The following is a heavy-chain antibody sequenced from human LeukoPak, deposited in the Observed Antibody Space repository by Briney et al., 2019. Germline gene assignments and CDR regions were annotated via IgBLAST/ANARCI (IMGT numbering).Heavy chain of an antibody. V-gene: IGHV3-21*01. CDR2: ISSVGTYI. D-gene: IGHD3-16*01. CDR1: GFTFSIYS. J-gene: IGHJ4*02. Sequence: GGSLRLSCAASGFTFSIYSMNWLRQAPGKGLVWISYISSVGTYIYYADSVKGRFTISRDNANNSLYLQMNSLRGEDTAVYYCAGVPTTGLWGNSYNSYFDHWGQGTPVTVSS. CDR3: AGVPTTGLWGNSYNSYFDH.